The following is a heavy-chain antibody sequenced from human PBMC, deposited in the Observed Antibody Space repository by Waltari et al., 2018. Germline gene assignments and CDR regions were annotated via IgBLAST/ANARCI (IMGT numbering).Heavy chain of an antibody. Sequence: QVQLVESGGGVVQPGRSLRLSCAASGFTFSNYAMPWVRQAPGKGLEWVAVISYDGSNKYYADSVKGRFTISRDNSKNTLYLQMNSLRAEDTAVYYCARSNARGYYFDYWGQGTLVTVSS. V-gene: IGHV3-30-3*01. CDR1: GFTFSNYA. D-gene: IGHD3-10*01. CDR3: ARSNARGYYFDY. CDR2: ISYDGSNK. J-gene: IGHJ4*02.